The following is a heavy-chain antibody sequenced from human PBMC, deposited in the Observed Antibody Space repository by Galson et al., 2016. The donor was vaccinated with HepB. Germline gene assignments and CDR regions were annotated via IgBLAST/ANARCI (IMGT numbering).Heavy chain of an antibody. CDR2: IYSRGSA. Sequence: SLRLSCAASGFTFSSYAMHWVRQAPGKGLEWVAVIYSRGSAYYADSVKGRFTISRDNSKNTLYLQMNSLKAEDTAVYYCARDWGSSWCLHWGQGTLVTVSS. CDR1: GFTFSSYA. CDR3: ARDWGSSWCLH. J-gene: IGHJ4*02. D-gene: IGHD6-13*01. V-gene: IGHV3-66*01.